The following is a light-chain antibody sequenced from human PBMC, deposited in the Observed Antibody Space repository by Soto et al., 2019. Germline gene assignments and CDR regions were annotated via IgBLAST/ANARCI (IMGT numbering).Light chain of an antibody. CDR2: AVS. CDR1: QSISSY. CDR3: QQSSITPRT. J-gene: IGKJ1*01. V-gene: IGKV1-39*01. Sequence: DIQMTQSPSSLSASVGDRVTITCRASQSISSYLNWYQQKPGKAPNLLIYAVSPLQSGVPSRFSGSGSGTDFSLTISSLQPEDFATYYCQQSSITPRTFGQGTKVEIK.